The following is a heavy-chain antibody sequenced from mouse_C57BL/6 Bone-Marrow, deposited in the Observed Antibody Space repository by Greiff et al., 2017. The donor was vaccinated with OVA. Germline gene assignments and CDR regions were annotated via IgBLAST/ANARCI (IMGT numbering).Heavy chain of an antibody. CDR3: ARRTFAY. J-gene: IGHJ3*01. CDR1: GFTFSSYG. CDR2: ISSGGSYT. V-gene: IGHV5-6*01. Sequence: EVQRVESGGDLVKPGGSLKLSCAASGFTFSSYGMSWVRQTPDKRLEWVATISSGGSYTYYPDSVTGRFTISRDNAKNTLYLQMSSLKSEDTAMYYCARRTFAYWGQGTLVTVSA.